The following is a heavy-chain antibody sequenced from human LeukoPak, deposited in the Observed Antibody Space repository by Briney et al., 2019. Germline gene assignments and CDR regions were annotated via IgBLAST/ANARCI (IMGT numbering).Heavy chain of an antibody. CDR3: ARGGGLDV. CDR2: INSDGSIT. J-gene: IGHJ6*02. CDR1: GFTFTTYW. V-gene: IGHV3-74*01. Sequence: GGSLRLSCAASGFTFTTYWMHWVRQAPGKGLVWVSHINSDGSITSYADSVKGRFTISRDNAKNSLYLQMSNLRAEDTAVYFCARGGGLDVWGQGATVTVSS. D-gene: IGHD3-16*01.